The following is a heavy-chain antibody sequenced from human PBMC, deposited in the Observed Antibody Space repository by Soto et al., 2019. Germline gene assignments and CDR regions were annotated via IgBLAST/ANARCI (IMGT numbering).Heavy chain of an antibody. V-gene: IGHV3-30*18. Sequence: QVQLVESGGGIVQPGNSLRLSCAASGFTFSNYGMQWFRQAPDKGLEWVAVVSWDGEGEYYADSVKGGFTNSRDDTGDTLSLQMNSLRPEDTAVYYCMKEATVKAAHHFDSWGQGTVVTVST. CDR1: GFTFSNYG. D-gene: IGHD4-4*01. CDR3: MKEATVKAAHHFDS. CDR2: VSWDGEGE. J-gene: IGHJ4*02.